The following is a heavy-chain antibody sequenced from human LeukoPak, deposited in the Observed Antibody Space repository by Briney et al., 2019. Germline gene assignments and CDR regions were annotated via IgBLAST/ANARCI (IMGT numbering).Heavy chain of an antibody. CDR2: INPNSGGT. V-gene: IGHV1-2*02. CDR1: GYTFTGYY. CDR3: ARVVLLSHGGVFDY. D-gene: IGHD2-8*02. J-gene: IGHJ4*02. Sequence: GASVNVSCKASGYTFTGYYMHWVRQAPGQGLEWMGWINPNSGGTNYAQKFQGRVTMTRDTSISTAYMELSRLRSDDTAVYYCARVVLLSHGGVFDYWGQGTLVTVSS.